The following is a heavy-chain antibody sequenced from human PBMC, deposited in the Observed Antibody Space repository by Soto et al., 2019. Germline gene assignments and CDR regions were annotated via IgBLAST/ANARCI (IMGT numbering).Heavy chain of an antibody. J-gene: IGHJ4*02. D-gene: IGHD6-13*01. Sequence: EVQLVESGGGLVQPGGSLRLSCSASGFTFSSYAMHWVRQAPGKGLEYVSAISSNGGSTYYADSVKGRFTISRDNSKNTLYLQMSSLRAEDTAVYYCVKDLQSGIAAAGGGYWGQGTLVTVSS. V-gene: IGHV3-64D*06. CDR1: GFTFSSYA. CDR2: ISSNGGST. CDR3: VKDLQSGIAAAGGGY.